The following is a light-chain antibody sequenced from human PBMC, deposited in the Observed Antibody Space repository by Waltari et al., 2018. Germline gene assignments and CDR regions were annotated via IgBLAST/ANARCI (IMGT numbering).Light chain of an antibody. V-gene: IGKV2-30*01. Sequence: DVVMTQSPLSLPVTLGQPASISCSSTQRLVYSDGNTFLYWFHQRPGQSPRRLIYKISNRDPGVPDRFSGSGSGTDFTLKISRVEAEDVGVYYCMQGTHWPRTFGQGTRVEIK. J-gene: IGKJ1*01. CDR2: KIS. CDR3: MQGTHWPRT. CDR1: QRLVYSDGNTF.